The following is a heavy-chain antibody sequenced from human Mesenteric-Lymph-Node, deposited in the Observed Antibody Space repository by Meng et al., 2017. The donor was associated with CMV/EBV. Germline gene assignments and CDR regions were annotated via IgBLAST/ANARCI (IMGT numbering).Heavy chain of an antibody. CDR2: ISYEGSNI. CDR1: GLTFGDNA. J-gene: IGHJ4*02. Sequence: GESLKISCTVSGLTFGDNAMSWVRQTPGKGLEWVAVISYEGSNIYNADSLEGRFTISRDNAKNSLYLQMNSLRAEDTAVYYCARDSDTAMDYWGQGTLVTVSS. D-gene: IGHD5-18*01. CDR3: ARDSDTAMDY. V-gene: IGHV3-30-3*01.